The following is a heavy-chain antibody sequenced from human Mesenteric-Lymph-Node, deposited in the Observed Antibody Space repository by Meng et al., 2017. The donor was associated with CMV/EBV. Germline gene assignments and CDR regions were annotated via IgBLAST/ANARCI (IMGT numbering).Heavy chain of an antibody. V-gene: IGHV3-30*10. CDR3: ARDLIVGTTGAKGYLDL. J-gene: IGHJ2*01. Sequence: NSNYTDSVKGRFTVSRDNSKNTLYLQMNSLGAEDTAIYYCARDLIVGTTGAKGYLDLWGRGTLVTVSS. CDR2: NS. D-gene: IGHD1-26*01.